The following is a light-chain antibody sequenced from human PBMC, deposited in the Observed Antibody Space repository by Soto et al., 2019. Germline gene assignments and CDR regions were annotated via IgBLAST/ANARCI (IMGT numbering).Light chain of an antibody. CDR3: CSYAGSGTDNYV. V-gene: IGLV2-23*01. CDR2: EGI. Sequence: QSALTQRASVSGSPGQSITISCTGTSSDIGTYNLVSWYQHYPGKAPKLMIYEGIKRPSGVSNRFSGSKSGNTAFLTISGLQAEDEADYYCCSYAGSGTDNYVFGSGTKVTVL. J-gene: IGLJ1*01. CDR1: SSDIGTYNL.